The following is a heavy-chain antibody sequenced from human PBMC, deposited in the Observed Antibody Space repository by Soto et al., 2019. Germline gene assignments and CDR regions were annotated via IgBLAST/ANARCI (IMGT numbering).Heavy chain of an antibody. D-gene: IGHD6-13*01. CDR1: GYTFTSYG. Sequence: QVQLVQSGAEVKKPGASVKVSCKASGYTFTSYGISWVRQAPGQGLEWMGWISAYNGNTNYAQKLQGRVTMTTDTATSQAYMELRGLRSDDTAVYCCARDALAAAGSFDYWGQGTLVTVAS. CDR3: ARDALAAAGSFDY. J-gene: IGHJ4*02. CDR2: ISAYNGNT. V-gene: IGHV1-18*01.